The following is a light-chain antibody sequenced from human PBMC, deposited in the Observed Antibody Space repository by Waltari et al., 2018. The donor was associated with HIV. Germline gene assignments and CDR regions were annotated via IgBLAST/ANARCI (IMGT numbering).Light chain of an antibody. J-gene: IGLJ2*01. CDR3: SSYTSSSTVV. V-gene: IGLV2-14*01. CDR2: DVS. CDR1: NSDVGGYNY. Sequence: QPALTQPASVSGSPGQSITISCTGTNSDVGGYNYVSWYQQYPGKAPKLMIYDVSNRPSGVSNRFSASKSGNTASLTISGLQAEDEADYYCSSYTSSSTVVFGGGTKLTVL.